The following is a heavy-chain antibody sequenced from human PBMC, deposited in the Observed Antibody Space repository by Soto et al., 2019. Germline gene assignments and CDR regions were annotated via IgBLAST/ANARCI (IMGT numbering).Heavy chain of an antibody. CDR2: ISGSGGST. J-gene: IGHJ4*02. CDR1: GFTFSSYA. D-gene: IGHD3-3*01. V-gene: IGHV3-23*01. Sequence: GGSLRLSCAASGFTFSSYAMSWVRQAPGKGLEWVSAISGSGGSTYYADSVKGRFTISRDNSKNTLYLQMNSLRAEDTAVYYCAKSDQKFGVVIWYFDYWGQGTLVTVSS. CDR3: AKSDQKFGVVIWYFDY.